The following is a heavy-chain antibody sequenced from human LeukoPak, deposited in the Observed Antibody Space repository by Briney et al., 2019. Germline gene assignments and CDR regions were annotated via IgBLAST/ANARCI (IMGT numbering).Heavy chain of an antibody. V-gene: IGHV4-39*01. CDR1: GGSMSRINYY. CDR2: IYNGGRT. D-gene: IGHD1-26*01. J-gene: IGHJ4*02. Sequence: SETLSLTCTVSGGSMSRINYYWAWIRQPPGKGLEWVGYIYNGGRTSYNPSLKSRVTMSVDTSKNQFSLNLTSVTAADTAMYYCARQPSGTPGDYWGQGSLVTVSS. CDR3: ARQPSGTPGDY.